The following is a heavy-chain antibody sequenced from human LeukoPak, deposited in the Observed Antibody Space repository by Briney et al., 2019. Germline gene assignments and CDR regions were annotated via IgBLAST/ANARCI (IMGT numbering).Heavy chain of an antibody. CDR2: IKSDGSST. CDR1: GFTLSNYW. D-gene: IGHD2-8*01. V-gene: IGHV3-74*01. J-gene: IGHJ4*02. CDR3: ARGALHMYYLDN. Sequence: GGSLRLSCAASGFTLSNYWMHWVRQAPGKGLVWVSRIKSDGSSTSYADSVKGRFTISRDNAKNTVYLQMNSLRAEDTAVYYCARGALHMYYLDNWGQGTLVTVSS.